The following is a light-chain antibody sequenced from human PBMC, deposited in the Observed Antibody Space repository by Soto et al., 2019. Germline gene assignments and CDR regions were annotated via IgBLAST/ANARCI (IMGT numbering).Light chain of an antibody. V-gene: IGKV3-11*01. CDR1: QSVDNY. Sequence: IVLTQSPATLSLSPGDRATLSCRASQSVDNYLAWYQQKPGQAPRLLIYDVSNRATGTPARFSGSGSWTDFTHSIISLVPEDVAVYYCQQRSNRPRFTFGPGTRVDIK. CDR2: DVS. J-gene: IGKJ3*01. CDR3: QQRSNRPRFT.